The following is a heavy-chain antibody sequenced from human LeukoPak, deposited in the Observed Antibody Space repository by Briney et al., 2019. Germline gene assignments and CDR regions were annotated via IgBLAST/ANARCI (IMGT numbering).Heavy chain of an antibody. CDR3: ARGVYGAYFDY. J-gene: IGHJ4*02. CDR1: GGFISGYD. D-gene: IGHD4-17*01. Sequence: PSETLSLTCTVSGGFISGYDWSWIRQPPGKGLQWIAYISDNEYTEYNPSFKSRVTISLDASKSQFSLKLTSVTAADTAVYYCARGVYGAYFDYWGQGTLVTVSS. V-gene: IGHV4-59*01. CDR2: ISDNEYT.